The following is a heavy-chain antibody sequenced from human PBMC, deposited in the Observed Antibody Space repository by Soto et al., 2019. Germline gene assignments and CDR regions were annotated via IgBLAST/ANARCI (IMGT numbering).Heavy chain of an antibody. J-gene: IGHJ4*01. CDR3: PTLPRFDSSGYHYPTRDY. Sequence: EVQLVESGGGLMKPGGSLRLSCAASSFTFSNAWMNWVRQAPGKGLEWVGRIKSKADGETTDYAAPVKGRFSISRDDSESTLYLEMISLRSEDTAVYYCPTLPRFDSSGYHYPTRDYWGHGTLVTVSS. D-gene: IGHD3-22*01. CDR2: IKSKADGETT. CDR1: SFTFSNAW. V-gene: IGHV3-15*07.